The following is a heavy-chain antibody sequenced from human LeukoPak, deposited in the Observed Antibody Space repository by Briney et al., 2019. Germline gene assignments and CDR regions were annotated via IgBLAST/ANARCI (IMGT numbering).Heavy chain of an antibody. V-gene: IGHV4-39*07. J-gene: IGHJ6*03. D-gene: IGHD3-10*01. CDR2: IYYSGST. CDR3: ARDRYYYGLLYYYYYYMDV. CDR1: GGSISSSSYY. Sequence: SSETLSLTCTVSGGSISSSSYYWGWIRQPPGKGLEWIGSIYYSGSTYYNPSLKSRVTISVDTSKNQFSLKLSSVTAADTAVYYCARDRYYYGLLYYYYYYMDVWGKGTTVTVSS.